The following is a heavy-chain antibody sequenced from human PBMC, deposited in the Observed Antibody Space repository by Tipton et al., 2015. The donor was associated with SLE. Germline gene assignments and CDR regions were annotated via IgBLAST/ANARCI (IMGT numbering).Heavy chain of an antibody. V-gene: IGHV4-34*01. D-gene: IGHD2-21*01. Sequence: TLSLTCAVYGGSFSGYYWNWIRQTPGKGLEWIGEVHHSGSTNCNPSLKSRVIISVDTSNYQVSLNLSSVTAADTAVYYCARGRHIVVVIPGGRDYGLDVWGQGTTVTVSS. CDR3: ARGRHIVVVIPGGRDYGLDV. CDR1: GGSFSGYY. J-gene: IGHJ6*02. CDR2: VHHSGST.